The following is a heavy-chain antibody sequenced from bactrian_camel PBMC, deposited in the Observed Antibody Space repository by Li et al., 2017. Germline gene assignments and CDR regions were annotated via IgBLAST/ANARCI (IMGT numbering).Heavy chain of an antibody. J-gene: IGHJ4*01. D-gene: IGHD3*01. V-gene: IGHV3S1*01. CDR2: MNTPSGTT. CDR1: GYTYTPYC. Sequence: HVQLVESGGGSVQAGGSLRLSCVASGYTYTPYCMGWFRQVPGKERERVAAMNTPSGTTFLTDSVKGRFTISQDNAKNTLYLQMNSLKIEDTAVYYCALGSSRQATMTARGKGTQVTVS.